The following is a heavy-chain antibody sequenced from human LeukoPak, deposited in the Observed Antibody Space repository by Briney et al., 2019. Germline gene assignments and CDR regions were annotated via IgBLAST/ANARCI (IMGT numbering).Heavy chain of an antibody. D-gene: IGHD3-22*01. V-gene: IGHV3-21*01. CDR2: ITGGSIYI. CDR1: GFTFSSYS. J-gene: IGHJ4*02. Sequence: GGSLRLSCAASGFTFSSYSMNWVRQAPGKGLEWVSSITGGSIYIYCADSVKGRFTISRDNAKNSLYLQMNSLRAEDTAVYYCVRSDSSGYYFEYWGQGTLVTVSS. CDR3: VRSDSSGYYFEY.